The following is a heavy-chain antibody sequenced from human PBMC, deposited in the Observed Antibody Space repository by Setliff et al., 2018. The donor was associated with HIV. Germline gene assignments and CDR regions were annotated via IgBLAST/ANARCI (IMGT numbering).Heavy chain of an antibody. CDR3: ARPTNIDTLYYGSQTFYMYYYGLDV. J-gene: IGHJ6*02. CDR2: ISSSGSSI. CDR1: GFTFSSYT. Sequence: GGSLRLSCAASGFTFSSYTMNWVRQAPGKGREWISYISSSGSSIYLANSVKGRFIISRDNAKNALYLQMNSLRAEDTAVYYCARPTNIDTLYYGSQTFYMYYYGLDVWGQGTTVTVSS. V-gene: IGHV3-48*04. D-gene: IGHD1-26*01.